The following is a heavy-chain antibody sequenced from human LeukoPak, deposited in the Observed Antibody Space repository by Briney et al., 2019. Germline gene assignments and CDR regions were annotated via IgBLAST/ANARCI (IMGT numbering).Heavy chain of an antibody. J-gene: IGHJ4*02. CDR2: IWYDGSNK. CDR1: GFTFSSYG. D-gene: IGHD3-3*01. CDR3: ASGVTIFGVVRFDY. V-gene: IGHV3-33*01. Sequence: GRSLRLSCAASGFTFSSYGMHWVRQAPGKGLEWVAVIWYDGSNKFYADSVKGRFTISRDNSKNTLYLQMNSLRAEDTAVYYCASGVTIFGVVRFDYWGQGTLVTVSS.